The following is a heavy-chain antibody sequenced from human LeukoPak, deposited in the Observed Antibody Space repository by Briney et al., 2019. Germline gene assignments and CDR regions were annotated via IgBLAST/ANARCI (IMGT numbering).Heavy chain of an antibody. V-gene: IGHV3-30-3*01. CDR2: ISYDGSNK. D-gene: IGHD6-13*01. J-gene: IGHJ4*02. CDR1: GYTFSSYA. CDR3: AKVGQQQLPDY. Sequence: GGSLRLSCAASGYTFSSYAMHWVRQAPGKGLEWVAVISYDGSNKYYADSVKGRFTISRDNSKNTLYLQMNSVRPEDTAVYYCAKVGQQQLPDYWGQGTLVTVSS.